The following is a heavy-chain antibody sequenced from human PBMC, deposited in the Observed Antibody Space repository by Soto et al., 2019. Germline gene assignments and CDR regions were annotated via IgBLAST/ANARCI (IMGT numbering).Heavy chain of an antibody. J-gene: IGHJ3*02. CDR1: GYTFTGYY. Sequence: ASVKVSCKASGYTFTGYYMHWVRQAPGQGLEWMGWINPNSGGTNYAQKFQGWVTMTRDTSISTAYMELSRLRPDDTAVYYCARGHITIFGVVTIDAFDIWGQGTMVTRLL. CDR2: INPNSGGT. CDR3: ARGHITIFGVVTIDAFDI. V-gene: IGHV1-2*04. D-gene: IGHD3-3*01.